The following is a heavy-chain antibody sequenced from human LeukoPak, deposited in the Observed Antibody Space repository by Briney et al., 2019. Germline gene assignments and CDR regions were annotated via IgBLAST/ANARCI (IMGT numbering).Heavy chain of an antibody. CDR1: GFTFSSYA. CDR3: AKPLRGGIAAAAGFQH. J-gene: IGHJ1*01. CDR2: ISYDGSNK. Sequence: GRSLRLSCAASGFTFSSYAMHWVRQAPGKGLEWVAVISYDGSNKYYADSVKGRFTISRDNSKNTLYLQMNSLRAEDTAVYYCAKPLRGGIAAAAGFQHWGQGTLVTVSS. D-gene: IGHD6-13*01. V-gene: IGHV3-30-3*02.